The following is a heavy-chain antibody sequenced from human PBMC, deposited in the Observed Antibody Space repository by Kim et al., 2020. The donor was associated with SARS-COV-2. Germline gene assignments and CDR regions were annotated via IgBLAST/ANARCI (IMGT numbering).Heavy chain of an antibody. J-gene: IGHJ4*02. Sequence: TPSLKSRVAISVDTSKNQFSLKLSSVTAADTAVYYCARNYGYGSGSFYSYWGQGILVIVSS. D-gene: IGHD3-10*01. CDR3: ARNYGYGSGSFYSY. V-gene: IGHV4-4*09.